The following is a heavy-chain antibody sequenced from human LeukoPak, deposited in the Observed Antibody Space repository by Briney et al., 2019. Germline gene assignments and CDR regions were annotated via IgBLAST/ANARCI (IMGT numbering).Heavy chain of an antibody. Sequence: SETLSLTCTLSGGSISSNDYYWSWIRQHPGKGLEWIGYIYDGGTTYYKPSLNSRLSISVDTSKNQFSLNLTSLTAVDTAVYYCARGTGWGTYYRVAYFDDWGQGTLVTVSS. V-gene: IGHV4-31*03. D-gene: IGHD3-10*01. CDR1: GGSISSNDYY. CDR3: ARGTGWGTYYRVAYFDD. J-gene: IGHJ4*02. CDR2: IYDGGTT.